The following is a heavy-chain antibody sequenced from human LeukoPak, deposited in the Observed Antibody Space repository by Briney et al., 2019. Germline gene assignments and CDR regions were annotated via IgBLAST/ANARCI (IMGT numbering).Heavy chain of an antibody. CDR3: AKRGVVIRVILVGFHKEAYYFDS. CDR1: GITLSNYG. D-gene: IGHD3-22*01. V-gene: IGHV3-23*01. J-gene: IGHJ4*02. Sequence: GGSLRLSCAVSGITLSNYGMSWVRQAPGKGLEWVAGISGSGGSTNYAASVKGRFTISGDNPKNTLYLQMNSLRAEDTAVYFCAKRGVVIRVILVGFHKEAYYFDSWGQGALVTVSS. CDR2: ISGSGGST.